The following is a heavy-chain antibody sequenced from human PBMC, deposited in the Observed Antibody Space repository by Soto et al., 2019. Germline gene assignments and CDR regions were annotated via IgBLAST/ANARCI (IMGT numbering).Heavy chain of an antibody. J-gene: IGHJ3*01. CDR2: ISGSGGST. CDR3: AKDMRLRFLEWLTLD. CDR1: GFTFSSYA. D-gene: IGHD3-3*01. Sequence: GSLRLSCAASGFTFSSYAMSWVRQAPGKGLEWVSAISGSGGSTYYADSVKGRFTISRDNSKNTLYLQMNSLRAEDTAVYYCAKDMRLRFLEWLTLDWGQGTMVTVSS. V-gene: IGHV3-23*01.